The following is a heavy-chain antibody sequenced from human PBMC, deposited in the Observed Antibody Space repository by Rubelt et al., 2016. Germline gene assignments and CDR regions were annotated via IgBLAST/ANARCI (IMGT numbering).Heavy chain of an antibody. CDR3: ARGGSGGNSYYFDY. D-gene: IGHD4-23*01. CDR1: GGSFSGYY. J-gene: IGHJ4*02. Sequence: QVQLQQWGAGLLKPSETLSLTCAVYGGSFSGYYWSWIRQPPGKGLEWIGEINHSGSTNYNPSLKIGVTISVDTSKNQFCLKVSYVTAADTAVYYCARGGSGGNSYYFDYWGQGTLVTVSS. V-gene: IGHV4-34*01. CDR2: INHSGST.